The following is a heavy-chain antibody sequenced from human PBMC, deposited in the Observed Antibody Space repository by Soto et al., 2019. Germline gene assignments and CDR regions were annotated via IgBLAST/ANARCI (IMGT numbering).Heavy chain of an antibody. Sequence: GGSLRLSCAASGFTFSSYDMHWVRQATGKGLEWVSAIGTAGDTYYPGSVKGRFTISRENAKNSLYLQMNSLRAGDTAVYYCARRFLRYFDWSNDAFDFWGQGTMVTGSS. V-gene: IGHV3-13*01. J-gene: IGHJ3*01. CDR3: ARRFLRYFDWSNDAFDF. CDR2: IGTAGDT. D-gene: IGHD3-9*01. CDR1: GFTFSSYD.